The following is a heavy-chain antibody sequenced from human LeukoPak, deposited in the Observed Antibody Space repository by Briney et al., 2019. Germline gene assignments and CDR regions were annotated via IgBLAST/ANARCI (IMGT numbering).Heavy chain of an antibody. D-gene: IGHD3-10*01. CDR1: RFTFSNYA. J-gene: IGHJ4*02. V-gene: IGHV3-23*01. Sequence: PGGSLRLSCAASRFTFSNYAMSWVRQAPGEGLEWVSAISGSGSSTHYADSVKGRFTISRDISNDTLFLQMSSLRAEDTAVYYCAKQAYGSGTYTTASFDSWGQGTLVTVSS. CDR3: AKQAYGSGTYTTASFDS. CDR2: ISGSGSST.